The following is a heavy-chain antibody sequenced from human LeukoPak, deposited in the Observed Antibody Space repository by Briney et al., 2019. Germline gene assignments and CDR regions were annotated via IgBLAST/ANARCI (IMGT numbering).Heavy chain of an antibody. J-gene: IGHJ2*01. CDR1: GYTFTSYG. Sequence: ASVKVSCKASGYTFTSYGISWVRQAPGQGLEWMGWISAYNGNTNYAQKLQGRVTMTIDTSTGTAYMELRSLRSDDTAVYYCARDRPQWELSAYWYFDLWGRGTLVTVSS. CDR2: ISAYNGNT. CDR3: ARDRPQWELSAYWYFDL. V-gene: IGHV1-18*01. D-gene: IGHD1-26*01.